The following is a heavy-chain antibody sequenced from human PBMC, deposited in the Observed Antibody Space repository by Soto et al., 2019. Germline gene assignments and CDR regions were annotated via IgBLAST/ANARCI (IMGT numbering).Heavy chain of an antibody. V-gene: IGHV4-30-4*01. CDR1: GGSISSGDYY. J-gene: IGHJ5*02. Sequence: QVQLQESGPGLVKPSQTLSLTCTVSGGSISSGDYYWSWIRQPPGKVLEWIGYIYYSGSTYYNPSLKSRVTISVDTSKNQISLKLSSVTAADTAVYYCAREATRFPYNWFDPWGQGTLVTVSS. CDR3: AREATRFPYNWFDP. D-gene: IGHD5-12*01. CDR2: IYYSGST.